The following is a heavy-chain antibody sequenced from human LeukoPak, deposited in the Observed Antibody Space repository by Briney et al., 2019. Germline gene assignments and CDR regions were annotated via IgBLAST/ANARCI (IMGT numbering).Heavy chain of an antibody. CDR1: GGSISSYY. Sequence: SETLSLTCTVSGGSISSYYWSWIRQPPGKGLEWIGYIYYSGSTNYNPSLKSRVTISVDTSKNQFSLKLSSVTAADTAVYYCARGGGYGLFDYWGQGTLVTVSS. D-gene: IGHD5-12*01. CDR2: IYYSGST. V-gene: IGHV4-59*12. J-gene: IGHJ4*02. CDR3: ARGGGYGLFDY.